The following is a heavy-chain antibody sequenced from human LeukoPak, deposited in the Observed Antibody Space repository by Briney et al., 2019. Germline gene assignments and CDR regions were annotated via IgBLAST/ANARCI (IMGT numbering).Heavy chain of an antibody. Sequence: PGGSLRLSCAASGFTSSSYSMNWVRQAPGKGLEWVSSISSSSSYIYYADSVKGRFTISRDNAKNSLYLQMNSLRAEDTAVYYCARDQSTSDAFDIWGQGTMVTVSS. CDR3: ARDQSTSDAFDI. CDR2: ISSSSSYI. CDR1: GFTSSSYS. J-gene: IGHJ3*02. V-gene: IGHV3-21*01.